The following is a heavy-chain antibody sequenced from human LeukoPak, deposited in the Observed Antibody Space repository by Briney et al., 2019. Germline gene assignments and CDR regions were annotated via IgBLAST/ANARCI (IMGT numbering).Heavy chain of an antibody. CDR2: ISSSSSYI. V-gene: IGHV3-21*01. Sequence: GGSLRLSCAASGFTFSSYSMNWVRQAPGKGLEWVSSISSSSSYIYYADSVKGRFTISRDNAKNSLYLQMNSLRAEDTAVYYCARGRDTARYFDYWGQGTLVTVSS. CDR3: ARGRDTARYFDY. CDR1: GFTFSSYS. D-gene: IGHD5-18*01. J-gene: IGHJ4*02.